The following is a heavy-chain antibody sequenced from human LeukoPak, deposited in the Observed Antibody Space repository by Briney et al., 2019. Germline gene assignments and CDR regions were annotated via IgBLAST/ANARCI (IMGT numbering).Heavy chain of an antibody. Sequence: SETLSLTCTVSGGSISSGDYEWGWLRQPPGKGLEWIGYIYYSGSTYYNPSLKSRVSMSVHTSKNQFSLKLSSVTAADTAVYYCARDGFYYHYYMDVWGEGTTVTVSS. D-gene: IGHD1-14*01. CDR2: IYYSGST. CDR3: ARDGFYYHYYMDV. V-gene: IGHV4-30-4*01. J-gene: IGHJ6*03. CDR1: GGSISSGDYE.